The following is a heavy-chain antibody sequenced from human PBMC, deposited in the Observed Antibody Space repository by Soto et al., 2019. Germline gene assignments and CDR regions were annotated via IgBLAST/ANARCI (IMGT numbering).Heavy chain of an antibody. Sequence: QVQLVQSGAEVKKPGSSVKVSCKTSGGTFSSYAISWVRQAPGQGLEWMGGIIPIFGTANYAQKFQGRVTITADESTSTAYMELSSLRSEDTAVYYCAAFYCSSTSCYEGRYYYYGMDVWGQGTTVTVSS. J-gene: IGHJ6*02. CDR2: IIPIFGTA. CDR1: GGTFSSYA. D-gene: IGHD2-2*01. V-gene: IGHV1-69*01. CDR3: AAFYCSSTSCYEGRYYYYGMDV.